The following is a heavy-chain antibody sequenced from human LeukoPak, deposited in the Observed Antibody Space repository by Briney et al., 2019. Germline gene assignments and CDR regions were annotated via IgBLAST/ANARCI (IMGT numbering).Heavy chain of an antibody. J-gene: IGHJ5*02. CDR3: ARQVSYYDFWSGYKAPLWFDP. D-gene: IGHD3-3*01. CDR1: GGSISSYY. Sequence: SETLSLTCTVSGGSISSYYWSWIRQPPGKGLEWIGEINHSGSTNYNPSLKSRVTISVDTSKNQFSLKLSSMTAADTAVYYCARQVSYYDFWSGYKAPLWFDPWGQGTLVTVSS. V-gene: IGHV4-34*01. CDR2: INHSGST.